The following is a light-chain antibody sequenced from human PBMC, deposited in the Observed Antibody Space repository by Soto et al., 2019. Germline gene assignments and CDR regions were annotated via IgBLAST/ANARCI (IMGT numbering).Light chain of an antibody. V-gene: IGLV2-14*01. CDR3: SSYTSSDTLV. CDR2: DVS. CDR1: SSDVGGYNY. J-gene: IGLJ2*01. Sequence: QSALTQPASVSGSPGQSITISCTGTSSDVGGYNYVSWYQQHPGKAPKLMIYDVSNRPSGISNRFSGSKSDNTASLTISGLQAEDVANYYCSSYTSSDTLVFGGGTKLTVL.